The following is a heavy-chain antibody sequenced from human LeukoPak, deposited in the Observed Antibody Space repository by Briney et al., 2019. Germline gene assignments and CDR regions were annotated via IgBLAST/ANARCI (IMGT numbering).Heavy chain of an antibody. CDR2: ISYSGST. D-gene: IGHD3-10*01. Sequence: SKTLSLTCTVSGGSINSNYWTWIRQPPGKGLEWIVYISYSGSTNYNPSLKSRVTISVDTSKNQFSLKLSSVTAADTAVYYCARGYYDSKSLTGGLLYFDLWGRGTRVTVSS. CDR3: ARGYYDSKSLTGGLLYFDL. J-gene: IGHJ2*01. V-gene: IGHV4-59*01. CDR1: GGSINSNY.